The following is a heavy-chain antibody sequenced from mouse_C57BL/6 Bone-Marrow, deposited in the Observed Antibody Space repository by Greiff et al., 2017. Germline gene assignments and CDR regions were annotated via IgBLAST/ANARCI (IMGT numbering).Heavy chain of an antibody. D-gene: IGHD2-4*01. CDR3: APYDYDGGFAY. V-gene: IGHV1-69*01. J-gene: IGHJ3*01. CDR2: IDHTDSYS. Sequence: QVQLQQPGAELVMPGASVKLSCKASGYTFTSYWMHWVKQRPGQGVEWIGEIDHTDSYSNYNQKFKGKSTLTVDKSSSTAYMQLSSLKSEDSAVYYCAPYDYDGGFAYWGQGTLVTVSA. CDR1: GYTFTSYW.